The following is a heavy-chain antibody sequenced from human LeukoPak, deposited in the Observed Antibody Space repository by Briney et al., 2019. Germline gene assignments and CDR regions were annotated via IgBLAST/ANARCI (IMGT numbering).Heavy chain of an antibody. Sequence: GGSLRLSCAASGFTVSSNYMSWVRQAPGKGLEWVSVIYSGDSTYYADSVKGRFTISRDNSKNTLYLQMNSLRVEDTAVYYCARDRTGVYYSDYWGQGTLVTVSS. J-gene: IGHJ4*02. CDR1: GFTVSSNY. V-gene: IGHV3-53*01. CDR2: IYSGDST. CDR3: ARDRTGVYYSDY. D-gene: IGHD7-27*01.